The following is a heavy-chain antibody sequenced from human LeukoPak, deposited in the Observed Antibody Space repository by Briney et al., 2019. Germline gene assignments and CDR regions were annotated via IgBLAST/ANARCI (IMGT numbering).Heavy chain of an antibody. CDR3: AKDTYITGLRYFDWSGDYFDY. D-gene: IGHD3-9*01. CDR2: ISGSGGST. Sequence: PGGSLRLSCAASGFTFSSYAVSWVRQAPGKGLEWVSAISGSGGSTYYADSVKGRFTISRDNSKNTLYLQMNSLRAEDTAVYYCAKDTYITGLRYFDWSGDYFDYWGQGTLVTVSS. CDR1: GFTFSSYA. J-gene: IGHJ4*02. V-gene: IGHV3-23*01.